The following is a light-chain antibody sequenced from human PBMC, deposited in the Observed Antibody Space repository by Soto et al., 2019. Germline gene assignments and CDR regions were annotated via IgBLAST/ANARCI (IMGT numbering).Light chain of an antibody. Sequence: EVVMTQSPDTLSVSPGERATLSCRASQSVSSNLAWYQQKLGQAPRLPIYGASTRATGIPARFSGSGSGTEFTLTISSLQSEDFAIYYCQQYNTWPRTFGQGTKVDIK. CDR3: QQYNTWPRT. CDR2: GAS. V-gene: IGKV3-15*01. CDR1: QSVSSN. J-gene: IGKJ1*01.